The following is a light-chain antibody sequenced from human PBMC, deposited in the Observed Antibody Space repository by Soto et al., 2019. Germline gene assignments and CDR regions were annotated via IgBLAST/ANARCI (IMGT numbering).Light chain of an antibody. V-gene: IGLV1-51*01. CDR3: GTWDSSLSAGV. Sequence: QSVLTQPPSVSAAPGQKVTISCSGSSXNIGNNYVSWFQQLPGTAPKLLIYDNNERPSGIPDRFSGSKSGTSATLGITGLQTGDEADYYCGTWDSSLSAGVFGTGTKVT. CDR1: SXNIGNNY. CDR2: DNN. J-gene: IGLJ1*01.